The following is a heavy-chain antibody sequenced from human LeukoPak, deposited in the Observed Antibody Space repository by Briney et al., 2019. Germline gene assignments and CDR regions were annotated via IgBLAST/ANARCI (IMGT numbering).Heavy chain of an antibody. CDR3: ANRGSSISLR. J-gene: IGHJ4*02. Sequence: GGSLRLSCAASGFTFSSYSLNWVRQAPGKGLEWVSSISSSSSYIYYADSVKGRFTISRDNSKNTLYLQMNSLRAEDTAVYYCANRGSSISLRWGQGTLVTVSS. V-gene: IGHV3-21*04. CDR2: ISSSSSYI. D-gene: IGHD6-6*01. CDR1: GFTFSSYS.